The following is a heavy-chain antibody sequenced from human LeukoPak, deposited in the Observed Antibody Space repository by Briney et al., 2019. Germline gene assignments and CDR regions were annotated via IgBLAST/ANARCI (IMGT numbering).Heavy chain of an antibody. J-gene: IGHJ6*02. CDR2: IIPIFGTA. CDR1: GGTFSSYA. CDR3: AREGVATIFAGDYYYGMDV. D-gene: IGHD5-12*01. Sequence: SVKVSCKAPGGTFSSYAISWVRQAPGQGLEWMGGIIPIFGTANYAQKLHGRVTMTTDTSTSTAYMELRSLRSDDTAVYYCAREGVATIFAGDYYYGMDVWGQGTTVTVSS. V-gene: IGHV1-69*05.